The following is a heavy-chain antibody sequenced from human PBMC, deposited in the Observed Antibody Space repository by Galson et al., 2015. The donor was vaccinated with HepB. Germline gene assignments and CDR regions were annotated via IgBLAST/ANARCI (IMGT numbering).Heavy chain of an antibody. CDR2: IDWDDEK. V-gene: IGHV2-70*11. CDR3: ARILFYDSKNEADIDY. D-gene: IGHD3-22*01. Sequence: PALVKPTQTLTLTCTFSGFSLSSSGMCVNWIRQPPGKALEWLARIDWDDEKYYNTSLKTRLTISKDTSKNQVVLTMTNMDPVDTGTYYCARILFYDSKNEADIDYWGQGTLVTVPS. CDR1: GFSLSSSGMC. J-gene: IGHJ4*02.